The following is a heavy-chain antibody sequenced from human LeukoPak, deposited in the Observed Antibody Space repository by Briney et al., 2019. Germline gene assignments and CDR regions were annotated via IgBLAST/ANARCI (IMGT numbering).Heavy chain of an antibody. Sequence: GGSLRLSCAASGFTVSSNYMSWVRQAPGKGLEWVSVIYSGNGTYYSDSVKGRFTISRDNSKNTLYLQVNSLRAEDTAVYYCARERRGYNSGDAFDIWGQGTMVTVSS. J-gene: IGHJ3*02. CDR3: ARERRGYNSGDAFDI. D-gene: IGHD5-24*01. CDR2: IYSGNGT. V-gene: IGHV3-66*01. CDR1: GFTVSSNY.